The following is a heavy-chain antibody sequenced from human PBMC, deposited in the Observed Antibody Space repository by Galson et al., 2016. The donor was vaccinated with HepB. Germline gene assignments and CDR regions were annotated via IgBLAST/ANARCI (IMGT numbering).Heavy chain of an antibody. CDR3: ASHGKFNDFWSGAVDY. Sequence: SLRLSCAASGFTFSDYNFSWIRQAPGKGLEWLSYISISGGTIYYADSVKGRFTISRDNAKKSLDLQMKSLRADDTAFYFCASHGKFNDFWSGAVDYWGQGSLVTVSS. CDR2: ISISGGTI. J-gene: IGHJ4*02. D-gene: IGHD3-3*01. V-gene: IGHV3-11*01. CDR1: GFTFSDYN.